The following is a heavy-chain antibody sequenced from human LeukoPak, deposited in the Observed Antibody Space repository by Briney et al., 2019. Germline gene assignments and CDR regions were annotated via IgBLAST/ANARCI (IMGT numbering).Heavy chain of an antibody. CDR2: ISVRSNYR. CDR1: GYTFSDFS. D-gene: IGHD3-22*01. V-gene: IGHV3-21*01. Sequence: GGSLRLSCAASGYTFSDFSVNWVRQAPGKGLEWVSSISVRSNYRYYADSVRGRFTISRDDARDSLFLQMNSLRAEDTAVYFCVRLRRNSDRSGYYYYYDYWGQGTLVTASS. J-gene: IGHJ4*02. CDR3: VRLRRNSDRSGYYYYYDY.